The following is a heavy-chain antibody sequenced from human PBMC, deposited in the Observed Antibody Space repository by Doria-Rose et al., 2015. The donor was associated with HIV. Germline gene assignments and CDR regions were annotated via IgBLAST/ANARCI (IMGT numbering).Heavy chain of an antibody. CDR1: GVSLSSPGMG. D-gene: IGHD6-13*01. J-gene: IGHJ4*02. CDR2: IFSDDER. CDR3: ARIKSSRWYHKYYFDF. Sequence: ESGPVLVKPTETLTLTCTVSGVSLSSPGMGVSWIRQPPGKALEGLATIFSDDERSYNTSLKSRLTLARGTSKIQVVLTMTDMDPVDTATYYCARIKSSRWYHKYYFDFWGQGTLVIVSA. V-gene: IGHV2-26*01.